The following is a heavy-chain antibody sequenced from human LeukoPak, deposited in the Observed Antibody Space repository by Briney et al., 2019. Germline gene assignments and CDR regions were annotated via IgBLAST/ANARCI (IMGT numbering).Heavy chain of an antibody. CDR2: IYTSGST. Sequence: SETLSLTCTVSGGSISSGSYYWSWIRQPAGKGLEWIGRIYTSGSTNYNPSLKSRVTISVDTSKNQFSLKLSSVTAADTAVYYCASSSAYSSGWYEGPPDYWGQGTLVTVSS. J-gene: IGHJ4*02. CDR3: ASSSAYSSGWYEGPPDY. V-gene: IGHV4-61*02. CDR1: GGSISSGSYY. D-gene: IGHD6-19*01.